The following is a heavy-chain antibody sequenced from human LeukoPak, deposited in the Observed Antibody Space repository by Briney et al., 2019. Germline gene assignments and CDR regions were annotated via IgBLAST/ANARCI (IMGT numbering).Heavy chain of an antibody. Sequence: EGSLRLSCAASGFTFSNYAVSWVRQAPGKGLEWVSAISGSGGGTYYADSVKGRFTISRDNSKNTLYLQMNSLRAEDTAVYYCAMGPRGTYFDYWGQGTLVTVSS. J-gene: IGHJ4*02. V-gene: IGHV3-23*01. CDR1: GFTFSNYA. D-gene: IGHD1-26*01. CDR2: ISGSGGGT. CDR3: AMGPRGTYFDY.